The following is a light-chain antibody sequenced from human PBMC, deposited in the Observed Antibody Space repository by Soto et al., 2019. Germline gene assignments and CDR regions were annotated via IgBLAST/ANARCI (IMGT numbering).Light chain of an antibody. CDR2: GAS. J-gene: IGKJ3*01. V-gene: IGKV3-11*01. CDR1: ENVYEY. CDR3: QQRNNMTLI. Sequence: TRSLSPGSNATLSCRASENVYEYLAWYQQKPGQAPRLLIYGASSRATGIPDRFSGSGSGTDFTLTISRLEPEDFAVYYCQQRNNMTLIFRAGTKVDIK.